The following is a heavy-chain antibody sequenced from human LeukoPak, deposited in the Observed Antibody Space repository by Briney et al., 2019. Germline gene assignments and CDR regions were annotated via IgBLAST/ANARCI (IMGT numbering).Heavy chain of an antibody. CDR1: GGTFSSYA. V-gene: IGHV1-69*13. CDR2: IIPIFGTA. D-gene: IGHD3-22*01. Sequence: SVTVSCKASGGTFSSYAISWVRQAPGQGLEWMGGIIPIFGTANYAQKFQGRVTITADESTSTAYMELSSLRSEDTAVYYCAENYYDSSGYPAFDPWGQGTLVTVSS. CDR3: AENYYDSSGYPAFDP. J-gene: IGHJ5*02.